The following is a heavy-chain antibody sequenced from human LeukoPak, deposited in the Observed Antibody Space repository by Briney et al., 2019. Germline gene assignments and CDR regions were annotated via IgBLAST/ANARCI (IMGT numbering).Heavy chain of an antibody. J-gene: IGHJ6*02. CDR3: ARSGYCSGGSCYPTPLYYYYGMDV. CDR1: GYTFTSYY. V-gene: IGHV1-2*06. D-gene: IGHD2-15*01. Sequence: GASVKVSCKASGYTFTSYYMHWVRQAPGQGLEWMGRINPNSGGTNYAQKFQGRVTMTRDTSISTAYMELSRLRSDDTAVYYCARSGYCSGGSCYPTPLYYYYGMDVWGQGTTVTVSS. CDR2: INPNSGGT.